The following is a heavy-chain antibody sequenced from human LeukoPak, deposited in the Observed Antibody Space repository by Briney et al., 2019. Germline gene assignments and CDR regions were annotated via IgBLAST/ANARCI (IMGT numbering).Heavy chain of an antibody. Sequence: ASVKGSCRVSGYTLTKVSIHWVRQVPGKGLEWMGGFNPEDGKIILAQRFQGRVTMTEDTPADTAYMELKSLRSEDTAVYFCAAKRGLHGFDIWGQGTLVTVSS. J-gene: IGHJ3*02. CDR3: AAKRGLHGFDI. CDR1: GYTLTKVS. V-gene: IGHV1-24*01. CDR2: FNPEDGKI.